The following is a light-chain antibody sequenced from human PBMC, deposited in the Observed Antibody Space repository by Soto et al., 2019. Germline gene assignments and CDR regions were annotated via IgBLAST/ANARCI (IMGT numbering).Light chain of an antibody. V-gene: IGLV2-11*01. CDR2: DVS. Sequence: QSALTQPRSVSGSPGQSVTISCTGTSSDVGGYNYVSWYQQHPGKAPKLMIYDVSKRPSGVPDRFSGSKSGNTASLTISGLQAEDEADYYRCSYAGSYSLYVFGTGTKSPS. CDR1: SSDVGGYNY. CDR3: CSYAGSYSLYV. J-gene: IGLJ1*01.